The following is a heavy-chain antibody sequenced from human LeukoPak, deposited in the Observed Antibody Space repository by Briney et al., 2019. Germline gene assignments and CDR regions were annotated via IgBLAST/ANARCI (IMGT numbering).Heavy chain of an antibody. CDR1: GFTFSSYS. J-gene: IGHJ4*02. CDR2: ISSSSSYI. Sequence: PGGSLRLSCAASGFTFSSYSMNWVRQAPGKGLEWVSSISSSSSYIYYADSVKGRFTISRDNAKNSLYLQVNSLRAEDTAVYYCASPAGYSYGFDYWGQGTPVTVSS. V-gene: IGHV3-21*01. D-gene: IGHD5-18*01. CDR3: ASPAGYSYGFDY.